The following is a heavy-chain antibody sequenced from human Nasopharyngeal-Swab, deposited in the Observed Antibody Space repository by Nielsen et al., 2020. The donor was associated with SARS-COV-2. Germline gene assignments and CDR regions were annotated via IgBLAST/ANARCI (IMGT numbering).Heavy chain of an antibody. D-gene: IGHD6-19*01. Sequence: VRQAPGQELEWMAYISSSGTSTNYAPNIQGRVTMTRDTATSTIYMELSSLTSEDTAVYYCAGEGSGEKKFDFWGQGTLVTVSS. J-gene: IGHJ4*02. CDR3: AGEGSGEKKFDF. CDR2: ISSSGTST. V-gene: IGHV1-46*01.